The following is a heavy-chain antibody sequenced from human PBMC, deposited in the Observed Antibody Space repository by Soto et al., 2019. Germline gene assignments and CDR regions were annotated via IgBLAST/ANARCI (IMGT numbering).Heavy chain of an antibody. CDR1: GFTFDDYG. V-gene: IGHV3-20*04. J-gene: IGHJ4*02. D-gene: IGHD4-4*01. CDR3: AREYPSDQQTTRGGPLDY. Sequence: GGSLRLSCAASGFTFDDYGMSWVRQAPGKGLEWVSGINWNGGSTGYADSVKGRFTISRDNAKNSLYLQMNSLRAEDTALYYCAREYPSDQQTTRGGPLDYWGQGTLVTVSS. CDR2: INWNGGST.